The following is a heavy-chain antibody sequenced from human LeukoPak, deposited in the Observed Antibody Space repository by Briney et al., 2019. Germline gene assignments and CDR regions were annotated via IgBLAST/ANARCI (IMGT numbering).Heavy chain of an antibody. CDR1: GYTFSGYY. CDR3: ARDNTYSYGHDY. V-gene: IGHV1-2*02. J-gene: IGHJ4*02. Sequence: ASVKVSCKASGYTFSGYYMHWVRQAPGQGLEWMGWINPKSGGTNEAQKFQGRVTMTRDTSISTAYMELSRLRSDDTAVYYCARDNTYSYGHDYWGQGTLVTVSS. CDR2: INPKSGGT. D-gene: IGHD5-18*01.